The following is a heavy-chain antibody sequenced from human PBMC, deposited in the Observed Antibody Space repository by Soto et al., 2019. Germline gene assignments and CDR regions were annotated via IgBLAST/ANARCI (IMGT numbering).Heavy chain of an antibody. CDR3: ATETSPYSGSWTFDD. CDR1: GYTLTELS. D-gene: IGHD1-26*01. V-gene: IGHV1-24*01. J-gene: IGHJ4*02. Sequence: GASVKVSCKVSGYTLTELSMHWVRQAPGKGLEWMGGFDPEDGETIYAQKFQGSVTMTEDTSTDTAYMELSSLRSEDTAVYYCATETSPYSGSWTFDDWGQGTLVTVSS. CDR2: FDPEDGET.